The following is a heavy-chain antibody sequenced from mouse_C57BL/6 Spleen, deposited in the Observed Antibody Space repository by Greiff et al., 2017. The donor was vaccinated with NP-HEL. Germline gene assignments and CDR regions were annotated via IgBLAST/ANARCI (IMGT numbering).Heavy chain of an antibody. J-gene: IGHJ2*01. CDR2: IDPETGGT. CDR3: TRERDYYGSSSPFDY. Sequence: QVQLQQSGAELVRPGASVTLSCKASGYTFTDYEMHWVKQTPVHGLEWIGAIDPETGGTAYNQKFKGKAILTADKSSSTAYMELRSLTSEDSAVYYCTRERDYYGSSSPFDYWGQGTTLTVSS. V-gene: IGHV1-15*01. CDR1: GYTFTDYE. D-gene: IGHD1-1*01.